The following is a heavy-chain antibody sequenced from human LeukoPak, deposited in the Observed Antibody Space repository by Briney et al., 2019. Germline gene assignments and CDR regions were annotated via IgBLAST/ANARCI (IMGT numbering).Heavy chain of an antibody. CDR1: GCTFTTYW. V-gene: IGHV5-51*01. Sequence: GESLKISCEGSGCTFTTYWIAWVRQMPGKGLEWMGIIYPGNSDTRYSPSFQGQVTISVDKSINTAYLQWSSLKASDTAMYYCARTTSGDHDYWGQGTLVTVSS. CDR2: IYPGNSDT. CDR3: ARTTSGDHDY. J-gene: IGHJ4*02. D-gene: IGHD7-27*01.